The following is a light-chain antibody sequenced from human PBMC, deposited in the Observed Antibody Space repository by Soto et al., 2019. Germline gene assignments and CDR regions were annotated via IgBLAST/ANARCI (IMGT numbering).Light chain of an antibody. Sequence: QSVLTQPASVSGSPGQSITISCTGTSSDVGAHNFVSWYQQHPGKAPKLMIYEVSNRPSGVSDRFSGSKSGTSASLAITGLQAEDETDYYCQSYDSSLSGSVFGTGTKLTVL. CDR3: QSYDSSLSGSV. CDR2: EVS. CDR1: SSDVGAHNF. V-gene: IGLV2-14*01. J-gene: IGLJ1*01.